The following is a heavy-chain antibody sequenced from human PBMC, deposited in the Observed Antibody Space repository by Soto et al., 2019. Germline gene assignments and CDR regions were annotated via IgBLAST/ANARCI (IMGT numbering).Heavy chain of an antibody. CDR2: IYYSGST. V-gene: IGHV4-61*01. CDR1: GGSVSSGSYY. J-gene: IGHJ6*02. CDR3: ARDSRGRSPIFGVVHRRYYYYGMDV. Sequence: QVQLQESGPGLVKPSETLSLTCTISGGSVSSGSYYWSWIRQPPGKGLEWIGYIYYSGSTNYNPSLKSRVTISVDTSKNQFSLKLSSVTAADTAVYYCARDSRGRSPIFGVVHRRYYYYGMDVWGQGTTVTVSS. D-gene: IGHD3-3*01.